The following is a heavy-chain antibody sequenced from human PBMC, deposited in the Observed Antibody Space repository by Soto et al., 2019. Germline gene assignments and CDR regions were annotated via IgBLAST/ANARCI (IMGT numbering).Heavy chain of an antibody. CDR1: GGSISSYY. Sequence: SETLSLTCTVSGGSISSYYWSWIRQPPGKGLEWIGYIYYSGSTNYNPSLKSRVTISVDASKNQFSLKLGSVTAADTAVYYCAKKGYSYGSPDYFDYGGQGTLVTVSS. CDR3: AKKGYSYGSPDYFDY. CDR2: IYYSGST. J-gene: IGHJ4*02. D-gene: IGHD5-18*01. V-gene: IGHV4-59*08.